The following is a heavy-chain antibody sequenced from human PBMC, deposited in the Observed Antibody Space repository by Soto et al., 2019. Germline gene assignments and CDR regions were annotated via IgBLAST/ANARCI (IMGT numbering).Heavy chain of an antibody. J-gene: IGHJ4*02. CDR1: GGSVGSGSYY. CDR3: TRDQGGDRYY. D-gene: IGHD2-21*02. Sequence: SETLSLTCTVSGGSVGSGSYYWSWIRQPPGQGLEFIGFVYDSGSTNYNPSLKSRVTISLDTSKNQFSLKVRSVTAAATAVYHWTRDQGGDRYYWGLGILVTIS. CDR2: VYDSGST. V-gene: IGHV4-61*01.